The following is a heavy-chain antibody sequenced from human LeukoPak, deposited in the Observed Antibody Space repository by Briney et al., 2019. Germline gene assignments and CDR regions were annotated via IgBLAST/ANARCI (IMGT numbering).Heavy chain of an antibody. J-gene: IGHJ5*02. D-gene: IGHD6-13*01. Sequence: SQTLSLTCAISGDSVSSNSAVWNWIRQSPSRGLEWLGRTYYRSKWYNDYAVSVKSRITINPDTSKNQFFLQLNSVTPEDTDIYYCARKGSSWQNWFDPWGQGTLVTVSS. V-gene: IGHV6-1*01. CDR1: GDSVSSNSAV. CDR3: ARKGSSWQNWFDP. CDR2: TYYRSKWYN.